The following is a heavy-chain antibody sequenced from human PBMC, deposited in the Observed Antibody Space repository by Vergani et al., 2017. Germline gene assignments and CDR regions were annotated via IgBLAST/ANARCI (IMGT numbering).Heavy chain of an antibody. CDR1: GFTFSSYA. CDR2: ISSNGGST. Sequence: EVQLVESGGGLVQPGGSLRLSCAASGFTFSSYAMHWVRQAPGKGLEYVSAISSNGGSTYYADSVKGRFTISRDNSKNTLYLQMGSLRADDMAVYYCARDRGAAAAGSPSAEYFQHWGQGTLVTVSS. V-gene: IGHV3-64*07. D-gene: IGHD6-13*01. J-gene: IGHJ1*01. CDR3: ARDRGAAAAGSPSAEYFQH.